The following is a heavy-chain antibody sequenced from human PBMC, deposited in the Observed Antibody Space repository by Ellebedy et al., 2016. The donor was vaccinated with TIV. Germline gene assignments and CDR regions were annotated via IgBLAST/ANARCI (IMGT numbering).Heavy chain of an antibody. Sequence: GESLKISCAASGFTFSPYAMAWVRQAPGKGLEWVSGITSSGDSTYYADSVKGRFTVSRDNSMTTVYLEMNSLRAEDTALYYCARDLDKSSGWYGGAAYWGQGTQVTVSS. CDR3: ARDLDKSSGWYGGAAY. CDR1: GFTFSPYA. J-gene: IGHJ4*02. D-gene: IGHD6-19*01. CDR2: ITSSGDST. V-gene: IGHV3-23*01.